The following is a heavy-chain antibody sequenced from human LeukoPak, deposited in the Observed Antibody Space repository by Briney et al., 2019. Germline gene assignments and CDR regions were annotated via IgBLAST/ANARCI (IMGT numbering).Heavy chain of an antibody. Sequence: PGGSLRLSCAASGFTFSSYSMNWVRQAPGKGLEWVSYISSSSSTIYYADSVKGRFTISRDNAKNSLYLQMNSLRAEDTAVYYCAKGSIAARRGDDAFDIWGQGAMVTVSS. CDR1: GFTFSSYS. D-gene: IGHD6-6*01. V-gene: IGHV3-48*01. J-gene: IGHJ3*02. CDR3: AKGSIAARRGDDAFDI. CDR2: ISSSSSTI.